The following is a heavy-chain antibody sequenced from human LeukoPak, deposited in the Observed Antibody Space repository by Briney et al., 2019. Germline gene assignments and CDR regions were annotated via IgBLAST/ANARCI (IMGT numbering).Heavy chain of an antibody. CDR1: GGSISSRSYY. Sequence: SETLSLTCTVSGGSISSRSYYWAWIRPPPGQGLEWIGGMFYTRFTSYNPSLNSRVALSVDTSKNQFSLRLSSVTAADTAVYFCARQGPNFYYYMAVWGKGTPVTVSS. V-gene: IGHV4-39*01. CDR3: ARQGPNFYYYMAV. CDR2: MFYTRFT. J-gene: IGHJ6*03.